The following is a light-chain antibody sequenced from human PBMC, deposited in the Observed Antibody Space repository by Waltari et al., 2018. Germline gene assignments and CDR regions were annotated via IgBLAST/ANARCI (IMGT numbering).Light chain of an antibody. CDR1: GDMSKF. J-gene: IGKJ5*01. CDR2: DAS. Sequence: DIELSQSPSYLSASVGDRVCSTCQAGGDMSKFLNWYQQKPGKAPKLLIYDASNLEAGVRSWFSGSGSGTDFSLTNRTRQREDIATYYFQQSHNLEISVGQGTRLDIK. CDR3: QQSHNLEIS. V-gene: IGKV1-33*01.